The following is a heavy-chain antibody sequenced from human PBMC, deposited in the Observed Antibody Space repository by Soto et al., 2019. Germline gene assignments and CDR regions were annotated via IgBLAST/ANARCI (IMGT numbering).Heavy chain of an antibody. Sequence: QVTLKESGPVLVNPTETLTLTCTVSGFSLSNARMGASWIRQPPGKALEWLAHIFSNDEKSYSTSLKSRLTISKDTSKSQVVLTMTNMDPVDTATYSCAREYYDILTGYFDLWGRGTLVTVSS. CDR2: IFSNDEK. V-gene: IGHV2-26*01. CDR3: AREYYDILTGYFDL. CDR1: GFSLSNARMG. D-gene: IGHD3-9*01. J-gene: IGHJ2*01.